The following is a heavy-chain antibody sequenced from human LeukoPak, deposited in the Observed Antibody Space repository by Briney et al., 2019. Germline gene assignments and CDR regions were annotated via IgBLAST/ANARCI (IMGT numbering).Heavy chain of an antibody. V-gene: IGHV3-23*01. CDR2: ISGRGGST. Sequence: GGSLRLSCAASGFTFSSYAMSWVRQAPGKGLEWVSAISGRGGSTYYADSVKGRFTISRDNSKNTLYLQMNTLRAEDTAVYYCAKSFPAYCGGDCYSGYSFDYWGQGTLVTVSS. CDR1: GFTFSSYA. J-gene: IGHJ4*02. CDR3: AKSFPAYCGGDCYSGYSFDY. D-gene: IGHD2-21*02.